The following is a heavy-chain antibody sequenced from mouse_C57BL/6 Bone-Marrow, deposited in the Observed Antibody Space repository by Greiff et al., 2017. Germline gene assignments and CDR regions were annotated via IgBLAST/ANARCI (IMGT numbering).Heavy chain of an antibody. J-gene: IGHJ3*01. CDR3: TSTIWFAY. CDR2: IDPENGDT. V-gene: IGHV14-4*01. Sequence: VQLQQSGAELVRPGASVKLSCTASGFNIKAAYMHWVKQRPEPGLEWIGWIDPENGDTEYASQFQGKATITADTTSNTAYLQLSSLTAEDTAVYYCTSTIWFAYWGQGTLVTVSA. D-gene: IGHD2-1*01. CDR1: GFNIKAAY.